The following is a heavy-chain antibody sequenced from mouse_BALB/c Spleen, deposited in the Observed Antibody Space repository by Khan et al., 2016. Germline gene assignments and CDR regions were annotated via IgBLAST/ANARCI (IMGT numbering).Heavy chain of an antibody. J-gene: IGHJ2*01. D-gene: IGHD1-3*01. V-gene: IGHV2-9*02. Sequence: QVTLKESGPGLVAPSQSLSLTCTVSGFSLTSYGVHWVRQPPGKGLEWLGVIWAGGSTNYNLSLMSRLSISNDNPKSQVFLKLNSLQTGDTAMYYCARLEDIWGQGTTLTVSS. CDR1: GFSLTSYG. CDR2: IWAGGST. CDR3: ARLEDI.